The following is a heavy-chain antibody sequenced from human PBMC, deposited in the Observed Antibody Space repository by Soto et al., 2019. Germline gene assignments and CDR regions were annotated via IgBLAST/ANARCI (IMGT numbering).Heavy chain of an antibody. D-gene: IGHD3-16*01. CDR2: ITSDGSYK. Sequence: GGSLRLSCAASGFSLSPYGVHWVRQAPGEGLEWVALITSDGSYKFSADSVKGRFTISRDNSHNTVFLQMNSLRIEDTAVYYCAKGGSFDIWGQGIAVTVSS. CDR1: GFSLSPYG. J-gene: IGHJ3*02. CDR3: AKGGSFDI. V-gene: IGHV3-30*18.